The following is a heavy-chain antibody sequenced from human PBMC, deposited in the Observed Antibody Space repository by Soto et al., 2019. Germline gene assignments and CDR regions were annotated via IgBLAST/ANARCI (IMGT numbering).Heavy chain of an antibody. CDR2: IIPIFGTA. D-gene: IGHD6-6*01. Sequence: QVQLVQSGAEVKKPGSSVKVSCKASGGTFSSYAISWVRQAPGQGLEWMGGIIPIFGTAHYAQKFQGRVTITADESTSTAYMELISLRSEDTAVYYCASAIAARPADPFFRFDPWGQGTLVTVSS. CDR1: GGTFSSYA. J-gene: IGHJ5*02. V-gene: IGHV1-69*01. CDR3: ASAIAARPADPFFRFDP.